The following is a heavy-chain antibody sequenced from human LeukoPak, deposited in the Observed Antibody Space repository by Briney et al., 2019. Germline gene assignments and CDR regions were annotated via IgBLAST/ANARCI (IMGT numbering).Heavy chain of an antibody. V-gene: IGHV1-24*01. CDR1: GYTLTELS. CDR2: FDLEDGET. J-gene: IGHJ6*02. Sequence: ASVKVSCKVSGYTLTELSMHWVRQAPGKGLEWMGGFDLEDGETIYAQKFQGRVTMTEDTSTDTAYMELSSLRSEDTAVYYCATAYPRTDYYYYYGMDVWGQGTTVTVSS. CDR3: ATAYPRTDYYYYYGMDV.